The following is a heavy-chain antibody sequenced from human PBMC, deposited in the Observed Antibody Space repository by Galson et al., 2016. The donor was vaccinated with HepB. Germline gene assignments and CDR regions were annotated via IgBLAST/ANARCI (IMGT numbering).Heavy chain of an antibody. D-gene: IGHD1-7*01. CDR1: GASVSSQSW. CDR2: AYPAGGS. V-gene: IGHV4-4*02. Sequence: SETLSLTCGVSGASVSSQSWWSWVRQPPGKGLEWVGEAYPAGGSNYNPSLESRATISIDMSKNQISLKVTSVTAADTAVYYCVRNYKFAFHPWGPGTLVTVSS. J-gene: IGHJ5*02. CDR3: VRNYKFAFHP.